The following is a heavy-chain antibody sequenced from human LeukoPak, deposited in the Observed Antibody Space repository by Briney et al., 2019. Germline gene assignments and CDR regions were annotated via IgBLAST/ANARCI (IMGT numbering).Heavy chain of an antibody. V-gene: IGHV1-69*01. Sequence: SVTVSCKASGGTFSSYAISWVRQAPGQGLEWMGGIIPIFGTANYAQKFQGRVTITADESTSTAYMELSSLRSEDTAVYYCARVPVCSGGSCYSNWFDPWGQGTLVTVSS. D-gene: IGHD2-15*01. CDR3: ARVPVCSGGSCYSNWFDP. J-gene: IGHJ5*02. CDR1: GGTFSSYA. CDR2: IIPIFGTA.